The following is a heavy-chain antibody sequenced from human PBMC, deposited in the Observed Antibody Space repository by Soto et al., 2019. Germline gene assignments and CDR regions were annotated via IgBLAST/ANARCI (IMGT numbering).Heavy chain of an antibody. CDR3: ARHVPYCSGGSCNWFDP. Sequence: GESLKISCKGSGYSFTSYWIGWVRHMPGKGLEWMGIIYPGDSDTRYSPSFQGQVTISADKSISTAYLQWSSLKASDTAMYYCARHVPYCSGGSCNWFDPWGQGTLVTVSS. CDR2: IYPGDSDT. V-gene: IGHV5-51*01. J-gene: IGHJ5*02. CDR1: GYSFTSYW. D-gene: IGHD2-15*01.